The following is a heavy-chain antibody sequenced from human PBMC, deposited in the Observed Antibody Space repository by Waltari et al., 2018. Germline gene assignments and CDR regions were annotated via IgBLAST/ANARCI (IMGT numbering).Heavy chain of an antibody. CDR3: AREGHYYVGGRYYDPGTYRGYFDL. CDR2: INTDTGGA. D-gene: IGHD3-10*02. CDR1: GYVFTGYY. J-gene: IGHJ4*02. Sequence: QVQLVQSGTEVKGPGASVRVSCKASGYVFTGYYMHWVRQAPGRGFEWLGWINTDTGGANYAQNFQGRVSMTRDTSINTAYMDLSGLTSDDTAVYFCAREGHYYVGGRYYDPGTYRGYFDLWGQGTLVPVTS. V-gene: IGHV1-2*02.